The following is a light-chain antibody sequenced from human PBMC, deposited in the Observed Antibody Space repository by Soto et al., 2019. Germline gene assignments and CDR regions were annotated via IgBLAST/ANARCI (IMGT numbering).Light chain of an antibody. Sequence: DYPMTQIPCSPSSSLGTRITTPCPASQGISNYLAWYQQKTGKVPKLLIYAASTLQSGVPSRFSGSGSGTDFTLTISRLEPEDFAVYYCQQFSSYPLTFGGGTKVDI. V-gene: IGKV1-27*01. CDR2: AAS. J-gene: IGKJ4*01. CDR1: QGISNY. CDR3: QQFSSYPLT.